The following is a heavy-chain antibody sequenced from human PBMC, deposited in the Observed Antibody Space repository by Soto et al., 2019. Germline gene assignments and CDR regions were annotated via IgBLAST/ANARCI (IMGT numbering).Heavy chain of an antibody. D-gene: IGHD5-18*01. CDR3: AREGLRAMVTFAFDI. CDR2: IYYSGST. CDR1: GGSISSGGYY. V-gene: IGHV4-31*03. Sequence: QVQLQESGPGLVKPSQTLSLTCTVSGGSISSGGYYWSWIRQHPGKGLEWIGYIYYSGSTYYNPSLKSRVTISVDTSKNQFSLKLSSVTAADTAVYYCAREGLRAMVTFAFDIWGQGTMVTVSS. J-gene: IGHJ3*02.